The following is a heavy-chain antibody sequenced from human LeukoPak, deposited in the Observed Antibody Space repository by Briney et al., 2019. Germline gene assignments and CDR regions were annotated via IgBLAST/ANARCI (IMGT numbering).Heavy chain of an antibody. J-gene: IGHJ4*02. CDR1: GFTFTSSA. D-gene: IGHD6-19*01. V-gene: IGHV1-58*01. Sequence: ASVKVSCKASGFTFTSSAVQWVRQARGQRLEWIGWIVVGSGNTNYAQKFQERVTITRDMSTSTAYMELSSLRSEDTAVYYCAKDNGYSSGWYGGDFDYWGQGTLVTVSS. CDR2: IVVGSGNT. CDR3: AKDNGYSSGWYGGDFDY.